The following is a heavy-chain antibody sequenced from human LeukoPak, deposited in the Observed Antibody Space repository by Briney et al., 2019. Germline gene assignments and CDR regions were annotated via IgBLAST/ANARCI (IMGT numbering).Heavy chain of an antibody. J-gene: IGHJ4*02. D-gene: IGHD1-7*01. Sequence: PGGSLRLSCEASGFTFSSHWMSWVRQPPGKGLEWVANIKYDGSEKYYVDSVKGRFTFSRDNVKNSLYLQMNSLRAEDTAVYYCAKGLWNYDYWGQGTLVTVSS. V-gene: IGHV3-7*03. CDR1: GFTFSSHW. CDR3: AKGLWNYDY. CDR2: IKYDGSEK.